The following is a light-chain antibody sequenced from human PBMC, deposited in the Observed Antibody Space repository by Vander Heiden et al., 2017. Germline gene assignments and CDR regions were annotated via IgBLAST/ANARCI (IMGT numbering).Light chain of an antibody. J-gene: IGKJ2*01. CDR2: DAS. CDR3: QQRSRWPPYT. Sequence: EIVLTQPPATLSLSPGERATLSCRASQSVRGYLAWYQQKSGQAPRRLIYDASNRATGSPARCSGSGSGTDFTITISSREPEDVAVYYCQQRSRWPPYTFGQGTKLEI. CDR1: QSVRGY. V-gene: IGKV3-11*01.